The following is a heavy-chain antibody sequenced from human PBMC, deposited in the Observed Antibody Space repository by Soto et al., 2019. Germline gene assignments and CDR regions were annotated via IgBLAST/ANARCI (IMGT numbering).Heavy chain of an antibody. V-gene: IGHV4-31*03. J-gene: IGHJ5*02. CDR1: GGSISSGGYY. D-gene: IGHD3-22*01. CDR2: IYYSGST. CDR3: ARGSYYDSSGYYGP. Sequence: QVQLQESGPGLVKPSQTLSLTCTVSGGSISSGGYYWSWIRQHPGKGLEWIGYIYYSGSTYYNPSLKRRVTISVDTSKNQFSLKLRSVTAADTAVYYCARGSYYDSSGYYGPWGQGTLVTVSS.